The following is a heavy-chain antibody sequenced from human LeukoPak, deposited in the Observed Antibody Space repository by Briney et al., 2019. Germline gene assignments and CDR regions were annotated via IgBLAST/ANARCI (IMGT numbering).Heavy chain of an antibody. V-gene: IGHV4-34*01. J-gene: IGHJ6*02. CDR1: GGSFSYYS. Sequence: SETLSLTCAVYGGSFSYYSWSWIRQSPGKGLEWIGEINHSGSTNYNPSLKSRVTISVDTSKNHFSLKLSSVTAADTAVYYCARGRTTETTFYFYYHGMDVWGQGTTVTVSS. D-gene: IGHD4-11*01. CDR2: INHSGST. CDR3: ARGRTTETTFYFYYHGMDV.